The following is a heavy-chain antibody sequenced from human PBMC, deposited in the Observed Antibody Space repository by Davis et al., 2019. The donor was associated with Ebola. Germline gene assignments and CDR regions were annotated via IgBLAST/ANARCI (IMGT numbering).Heavy chain of an antibody. J-gene: IGHJ4*02. Sequence: PGGSLRLFCAASGFTFRNYAMMWVRQAPGKGLEWVSTIDGPTTNTHYGDSVKGRFTISRDNSKNTLFLQMDSLKPEDTAMYYCSSWVSSHFDFWGRGTLVTVSS. CDR2: IDGPTTNT. CDR1: GFTFRNYA. CDR3: SSWVSSHFDF. D-gene: IGHD6-13*01. V-gene: IGHV3-23*05.